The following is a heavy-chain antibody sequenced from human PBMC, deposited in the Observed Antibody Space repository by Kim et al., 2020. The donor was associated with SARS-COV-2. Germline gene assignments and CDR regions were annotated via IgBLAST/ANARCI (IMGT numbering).Heavy chain of an antibody. J-gene: IGHJ4*02. Sequence: QKLQGRVTMTTDTSTSTAYMELRSLRSDDTAVYYCARAGSYGDYEYYFDYWGQGTLVTVSS. D-gene: IGHD4-17*01. CDR3: ARAGSYGDYEYYFDY. V-gene: IGHV1-18*01.